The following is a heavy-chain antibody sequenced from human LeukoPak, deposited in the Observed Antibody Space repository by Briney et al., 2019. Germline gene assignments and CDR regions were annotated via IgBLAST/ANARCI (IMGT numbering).Heavy chain of an antibody. D-gene: IGHD2/OR15-2a*01. CDR3: AREGDRHFTFDY. V-gene: IGHV3-30*01. CDR2: ISYDGGEK. Sequence: GGSLRLSCAASGSFSGHLLHWVRQAPGKGLEWVAGISYDGGEKYYADSVRGRFAISRDNSKNTVYLEMNSLRPEDAAVYYCAREGDRHFTFDYWGRGTLVTVSS. J-gene: IGHJ4*02. CDR1: GSFSGHL.